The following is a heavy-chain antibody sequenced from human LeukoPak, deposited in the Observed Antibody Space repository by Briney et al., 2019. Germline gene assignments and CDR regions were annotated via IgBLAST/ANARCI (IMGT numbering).Heavy chain of an antibody. CDR1: GFTFSSYS. CDR3: ARFNPGDSSGYYSY. V-gene: IGHV3-48*01. J-gene: IGHJ4*02. D-gene: IGHD3-22*01. Sequence: GGSLSLSCAASGFTFSSYSMNWVRQAPGKGLEWVSYISSSSSTIYYADSVKGRFTISRDNAKNSLYLQMNSLRAEDTAVYYCARFNPGDSSGYYSYWGQGTLVTVSS. CDR2: ISSSSSTI.